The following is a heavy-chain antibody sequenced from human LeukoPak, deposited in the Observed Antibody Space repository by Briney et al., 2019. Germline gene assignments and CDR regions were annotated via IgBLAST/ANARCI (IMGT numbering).Heavy chain of an antibody. J-gene: IGHJ4*02. CDR1: GYTFTVYY. CDR2: ISAYNGNT. V-gene: IGHV1-18*04. Sequence: AAVTVSFKASGYTFTVYYMHWVRQAHGQGLEWMGWISAYNGNTNYAQKLQGRVTITTDTSTSTAYMELSSLRSDDTAVYYCARSYVAVAGTGGDYWGQGTLVTVSS. CDR3: ARSYVAVAGTGGDY. D-gene: IGHD6-19*01.